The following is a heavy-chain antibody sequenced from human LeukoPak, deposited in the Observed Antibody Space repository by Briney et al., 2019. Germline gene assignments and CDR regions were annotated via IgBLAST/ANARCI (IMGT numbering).Heavy chain of an antibody. CDR1: GFIFKKYW. CDR3: AKDRSGWPLGY. Sequence: GGSLRLSCVASGFIFKKYWMNWVRQAPGKGLEWVSAISGSGGSTYYADSVKGRFTISRDNSKNTLYLQMNSLRAEDTAVYYCAKDRSGWPLGYWGQGTLVTVSS. D-gene: IGHD6-19*01. V-gene: IGHV3-23*01. J-gene: IGHJ4*02. CDR2: ISGSGGST.